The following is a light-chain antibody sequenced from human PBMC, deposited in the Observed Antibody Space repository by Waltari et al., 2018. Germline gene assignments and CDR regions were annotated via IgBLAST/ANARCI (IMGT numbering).Light chain of an antibody. CDR3: ATWDDSLNGPV. CDR1: NSNIGRNT. V-gene: IGLV1-44*01. Sequence: QSVLTQPPSASGTPRQRVTISCSGSNSNIGRNTVNWYQQFPGAAPTLLAYNNFQRPSGVPDRFSGSKSGTSASLAILGVRPEDEADYYCATWDDSLNGPVFGGGTKLTVL. J-gene: IGLJ2*01. CDR2: NNF.